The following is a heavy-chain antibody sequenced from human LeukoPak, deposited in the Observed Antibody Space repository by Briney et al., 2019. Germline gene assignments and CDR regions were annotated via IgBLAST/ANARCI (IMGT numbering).Heavy chain of an antibody. V-gene: IGHV3-23*01. J-gene: IGHJ3*02. CDR2: ISGSGGST. D-gene: IGHD2-2*01. CDR1: GFTFSSYA. CDR3: AKAGYGNVVVPAVFIAAYDAFDI. Sequence: PGGSLRLSCAASGFTFSSYAMSWVRQAPGRGLEWVSAISGSGGSTYYTDSVKGRFTISRDNSKNTLYLQMNSLRAADTAVYYCAKAGYGNVVVPAVFIAAYDAFDIWGQGTMVTVFS.